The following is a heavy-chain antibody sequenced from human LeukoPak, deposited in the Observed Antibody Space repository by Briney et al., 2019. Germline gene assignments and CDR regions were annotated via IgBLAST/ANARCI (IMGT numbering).Heavy chain of an antibody. D-gene: IGHD3-10*01. CDR3: ASPRGGLYFYYFDY. Sequence: ASETLSLTCTVSGGSISSSSYYWGWIRQPPGKGLEWIGSTYYSGSTYYNQSLNSRVTISVDTSKNQFSLRLRSVDAADTDGYYCASPRGGLYFYYFDYWGQGTLVTVSS. J-gene: IGHJ4*02. CDR1: GGSISSSSYY. V-gene: IGHV4-39*01. CDR2: TYYSGST.